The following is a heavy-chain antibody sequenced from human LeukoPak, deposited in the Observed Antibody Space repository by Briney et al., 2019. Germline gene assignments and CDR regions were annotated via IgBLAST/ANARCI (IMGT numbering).Heavy chain of an antibody. Sequence: GGSLRLSCAASGFTFSSYSMNWVRQAPGKGLEWVSPISSSSSYIYYADSVKGRFTISRDNAKNSLYLQMNSLRAEDTAVYYCARVTAPYYYYGMDVWGQGTTVTVSS. CDR1: GFTFSSYS. D-gene: IGHD5-18*01. CDR2: ISSSSSYI. V-gene: IGHV3-21*01. J-gene: IGHJ6*02. CDR3: ARVTAPYYYYGMDV.